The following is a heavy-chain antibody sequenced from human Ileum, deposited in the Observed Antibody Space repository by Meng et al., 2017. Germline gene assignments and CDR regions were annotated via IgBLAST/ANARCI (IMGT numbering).Heavy chain of an antibody. J-gene: IGHJ4*02. CDR3: ARSSLGWPFLPFDY. V-gene: IGHV1-69*02. CDR1: VGTFSSYT. Sequence: QVHLVHSGAEVKKPGSSVKFSCKASVGTFSSYTISWVRQAPVQGLEWMGRIIPILGIANYAQKFQGRVTITADKSTSTAYMELSSLRSEDTAVYYCARSSLGWPFLPFDYWGQGTLVTVSS. D-gene: IGHD3-3*01. CDR2: IIPILGIA.